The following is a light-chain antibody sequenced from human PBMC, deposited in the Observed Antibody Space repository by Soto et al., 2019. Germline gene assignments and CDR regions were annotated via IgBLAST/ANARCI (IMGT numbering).Light chain of an antibody. V-gene: IGKV1D-12*01. Sequence: DIQMTQSPSSVSASVGDRVTITCRASQDITNWLAWYQQKPGKAPRLLIYAASSLQSGVSSRFSGSRAGPDFTLNISNLQPEDFAIYFCQEANHFPPTFGPGTIVDLK. CDR1: QDITNW. CDR3: QEANHFPPT. J-gene: IGKJ3*01. CDR2: AAS.